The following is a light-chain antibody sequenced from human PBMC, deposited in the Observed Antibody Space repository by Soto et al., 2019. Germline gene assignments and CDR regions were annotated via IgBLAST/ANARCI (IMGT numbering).Light chain of an antibody. Sequence: DIQLTQSPSFLSASVGDRVTITCRASQGISSYLAWYQQEPGKAPKLLIYVASTLQSGVPSRFSGSGSGTEFTITISSLQPEDFATYYCQQLNSYPYTFGQGTKLEIK. V-gene: IGKV1-9*01. CDR3: QQLNSYPYT. CDR2: VAS. J-gene: IGKJ2*01. CDR1: QGISSY.